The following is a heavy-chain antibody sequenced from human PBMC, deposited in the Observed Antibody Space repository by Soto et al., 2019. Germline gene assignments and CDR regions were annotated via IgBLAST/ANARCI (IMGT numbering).Heavy chain of an antibody. J-gene: IGHJ6*02. CDR3: ARDTNVALTFPYYAMDV. Sequence: QVQLEQSGAEVKNPGASVKVSCKASGYTFSSYYIHWVRQAPGQGLEWMGIINPNTGSTSSAEKFRGRVAIDRDTSTTTVYMELSSLRSEDTAVYYCARDTNVALTFPYYAMDVWGQGTTVTVFS. CDR1: GYTFSSYY. CDR2: INPNTGST. D-gene: IGHD1-1*01. V-gene: IGHV1-46*01.